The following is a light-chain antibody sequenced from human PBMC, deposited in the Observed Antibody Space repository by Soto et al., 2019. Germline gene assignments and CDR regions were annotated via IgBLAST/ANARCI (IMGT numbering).Light chain of an antibody. CDR1: QSVLYSPNNKNY. J-gene: IGKJ2*01. V-gene: IGKV4-1*01. Sequence: DFVMTQSPDSLAVSLGERATINCKSSQSVLYSPNNKNYLAWYQQKPGQPPKLLIYWASTRESGVPDRFSGSGSGADFSLTISSLQAVDVAVYYCQQYYDTPYTFGQGTKLEI. CDR2: WAS. CDR3: QQYYDTPYT.